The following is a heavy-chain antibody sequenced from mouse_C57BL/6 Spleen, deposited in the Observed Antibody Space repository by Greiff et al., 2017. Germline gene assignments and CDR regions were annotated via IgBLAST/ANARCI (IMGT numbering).Heavy chain of an antibody. CDR3: ARRSSGPFYYAMDY. D-gene: IGHD3-2*02. J-gene: IGHJ4*01. CDR1: GYTFTSYW. Sequence: LQQPGAELVMPGASVKLSCKASGYTFTSYWMHWVKQRPGQGLEWIGEIDPSDSYTNYNQKFKGKSTLTVDKSSSTAYMQLSSLTSEDSAVYYCARRSSGPFYYAMDYWGQGTSVTVSS. CDR2: IDPSDSYT. V-gene: IGHV1-69*01.